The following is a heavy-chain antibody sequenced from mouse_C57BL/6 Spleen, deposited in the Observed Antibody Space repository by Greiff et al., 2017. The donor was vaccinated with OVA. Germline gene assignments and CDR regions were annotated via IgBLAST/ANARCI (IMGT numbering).Heavy chain of an antibody. CDR3: ARSNWDYAMGD. V-gene: IGHV7-1*01. CDR2: SRHKARVYTT. CDR1: GFTFSGFY. Sequence: EVQLVESGAGLVQSGRSLRLSCATSGFTFSGFYMEWVRQAPGRGLEWIAASRHKARVYTTEYSASVKGRFIVSRDASQSILYLQMNALRADDAAIYYCARSNWDYAMGDWGQGTSVTVSS. J-gene: IGHJ4*01. D-gene: IGHD4-1*01.